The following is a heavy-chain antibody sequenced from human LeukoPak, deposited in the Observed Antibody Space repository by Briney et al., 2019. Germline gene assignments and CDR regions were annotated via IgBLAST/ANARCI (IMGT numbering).Heavy chain of an antibody. CDR2: ISAYNGKT. D-gene: IGHD1-1*01. J-gene: IGHJ4*02. Sequence: GASVKVSCKASGYTFTSYGINWVRQAPGQGLEWMGWISAYNGKTNYAQKFQGRVTMTTDTSTSTAYMELRSLRSDDTAVFYCARVSDNTNWPYFDYWGQGTLVTVSS. CDR1: GYTFTSYG. CDR3: ARVSDNTNWPYFDY. V-gene: IGHV1-18*01.